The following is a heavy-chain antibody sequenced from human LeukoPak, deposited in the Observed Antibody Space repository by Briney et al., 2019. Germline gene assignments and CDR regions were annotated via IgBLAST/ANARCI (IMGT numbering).Heavy chain of an antibody. CDR3: ARGHSGSYYPDFDY. CDR1: GYTFTSYG. J-gene: IGHJ4*02. V-gene: IGHV1-8*02. CDR2: MNPNSDNT. D-gene: IGHD1-26*01. Sequence: ASVKVSCKASGYTFTSYGISWVRQAPGQGLEWMGWMNPNSDNTGYAQKFQGRVTMTRNTSISTAYMELSSLRSEDTAVYYCARGHSGSYYPDFDYWGQGTLVTVSS.